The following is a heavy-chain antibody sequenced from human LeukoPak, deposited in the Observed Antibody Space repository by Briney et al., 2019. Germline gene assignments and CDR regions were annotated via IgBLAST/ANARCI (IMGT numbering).Heavy chain of an antibody. CDR2: IYYSGST. Sequence: PSETLSLTCTVSGGSISSSSYYWGWIRQPPGKGLEWIGSIYYSGSTYYNPSLKSRVTISVDTSKNQFSLKLSSVTAADTAVYYCAREHRSSKYFDSWGQGALMIVSS. D-gene: IGHD6-6*01. V-gene: IGHV4-39*02. J-gene: IGHJ4*02. CDR3: AREHRSSKYFDS. CDR1: GGSISSSSYY.